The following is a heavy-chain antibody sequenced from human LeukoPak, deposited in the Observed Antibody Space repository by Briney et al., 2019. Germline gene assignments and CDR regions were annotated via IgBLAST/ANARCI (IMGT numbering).Heavy chain of an antibody. CDR2: ISWNSGSI. CDR1: GFTFDDYA. V-gene: IGHV3-9*01. J-gene: IGHJ4*02. D-gene: IGHD5-18*01. CDR3: AGRGYSYGSFDY. Sequence: GGSLTLSCAASGFTFDDYAMHWVRQAPGKGLEWVSGISWNSGSIGYADSVKGRFTISRDNAKNSLYLQMNSLRAEDTALYYCAGRGYSYGSFDYWGQGTLVTVSS.